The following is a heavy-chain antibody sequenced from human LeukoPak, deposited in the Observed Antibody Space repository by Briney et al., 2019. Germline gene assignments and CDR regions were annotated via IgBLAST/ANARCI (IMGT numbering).Heavy chain of an antibody. CDR1: GGSISSTTYY. CDR3: ARHSGYALYNWFDP. CDR2: ISYGGST. Sequence: SETLSLTCTVSGGSISSTTYYWAWIRQPPGKGLEWIGSISYGGSTYYNPSLKSRVTISVDTSKNQFSLRLSSVTAADTAVYCCARHSGYALYNWFDPWGQGTLVTVSS. V-gene: IGHV4-39*01. D-gene: IGHD5-12*01. J-gene: IGHJ5*02.